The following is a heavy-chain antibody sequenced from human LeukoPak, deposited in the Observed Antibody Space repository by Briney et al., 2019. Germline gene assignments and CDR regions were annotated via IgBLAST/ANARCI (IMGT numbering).Heavy chain of an antibody. CDR2: IKQGGSEK. CDR1: GFTFSSYW. Sequence: PGGSLRLSCAASGFTFSSYWMSWVRQAPGEGLEWVANIKQGGSEKYYVDSVKGRFTISRDNAKNSLCLQMNSLRAEDTAVYYCASHYSNPHIGPIYYFDYWGQGTLVTVSS. CDR3: ASHYSNPHIGPIYYFDY. D-gene: IGHD4-11*01. V-gene: IGHV3-7*01. J-gene: IGHJ4*02.